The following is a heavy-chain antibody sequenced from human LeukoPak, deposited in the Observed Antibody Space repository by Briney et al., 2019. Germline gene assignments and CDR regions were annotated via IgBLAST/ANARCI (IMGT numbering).Heavy chain of an antibody. CDR3: ARPKRAATTTGRMDAFDI. CDR2: IYTSGST. Sequence: ASETLSLTCTVSGGPISSYYWSWIRQPAGKGLEWIGRIYTSGSTNYNPSLKSRVTMSVDTSKNQFSLKLSSVTAADTVVYYCARPKRAATTTGRMDAFDIWGQGTMVTVSS. D-gene: IGHD5-24*01. CDR1: GGPISSYY. J-gene: IGHJ3*02. V-gene: IGHV4-4*07.